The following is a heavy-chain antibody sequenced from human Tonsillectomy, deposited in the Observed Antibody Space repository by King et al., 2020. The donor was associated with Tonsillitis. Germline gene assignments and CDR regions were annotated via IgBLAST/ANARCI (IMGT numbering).Heavy chain of an antibody. CDR3: ARRLFGYYYYMDV. D-gene: IGHD3-16*01. Sequence: QLQESGPGLVKPSETLSLTCTVSGGSISSYYWSWIRQPPGKGLEWIGYIYYSGSTNYNPSLKSRVTISVDTSKNQFSLKLSSVTAADTAVYYWARRLFGYYYYMDVWGKGTTVTVSS. J-gene: IGHJ6*03. CDR2: IYYSGST. CDR1: GGSISSYY. V-gene: IGHV4-59*01.